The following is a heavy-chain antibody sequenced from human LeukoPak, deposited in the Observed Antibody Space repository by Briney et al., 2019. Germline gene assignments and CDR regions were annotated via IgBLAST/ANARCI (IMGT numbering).Heavy chain of an antibody. CDR2: ISRSGSII. D-gene: IGHD1-26*01. Sequence: GGSLRLSCAASGFTFTDYYMSCIRQAPGKGLEWVSDISRSGSIIYNADSVKGRFTISRDNAKNSLYLQMNSLRAEDTAVYYCARGGATGSRWFDPWGQGTLVTVSS. J-gene: IGHJ5*02. V-gene: IGHV3-11*04. CDR3: ARGGATGSRWFDP. CDR1: GFTFTDYY.